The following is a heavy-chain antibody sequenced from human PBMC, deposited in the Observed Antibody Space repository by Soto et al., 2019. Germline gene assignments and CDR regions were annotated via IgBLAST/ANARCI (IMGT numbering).Heavy chain of an antibody. CDR3: ARDRSWGNWYNWNYAEYYYGMDV. J-gene: IGHJ6*02. CDR1: GYTFTSYG. V-gene: IGHV1-18*04. D-gene: IGHD1-7*01. Sequence: ASVKVSCKASGYTFTSYGISWVRQAPGQGLEWMGWISAYNGNTNYAQKLQGRVTMTTDTSTSTAYMELRSLRSDDTAVYYCARDRSWGNWYNWNYAEYYYGMDVWGQGTTV. CDR2: ISAYNGNT.